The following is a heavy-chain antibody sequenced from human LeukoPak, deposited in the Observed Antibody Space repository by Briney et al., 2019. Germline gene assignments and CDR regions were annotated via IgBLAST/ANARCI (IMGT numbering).Heavy chain of an antibody. Sequence: GGSLRLSCAASGFTFSSYWTSWVRQAPGKGLEWVANIKQDGSEKYYVDSVKGRFTISRDNAKNSLYLQMNSLRAEDTAVYYCARERFQYSPSFDYWGQGTLVTVSS. D-gene: IGHD2-15*01. V-gene: IGHV3-7*01. CDR3: ARERFQYSPSFDY. J-gene: IGHJ4*02. CDR2: IKQDGSEK. CDR1: GFTFSSYW.